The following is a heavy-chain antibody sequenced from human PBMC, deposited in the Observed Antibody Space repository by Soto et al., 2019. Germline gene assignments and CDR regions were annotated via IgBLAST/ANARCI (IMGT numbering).Heavy chain of an antibody. CDR3: AREGWFGELLSFDYYGMDV. D-gene: IGHD3-10*01. CDR2: TYYRSKWYN. Sequence: PSQTLSLTCAISGDSVSSNSAAWNWIRQSPSRGLEWLGRTYYRSKWYNDYAVSVKSRITINPDTSKNQFSLQLNSVTPEDTAVYYCAREGWFGELLSFDYYGMDVWGQGXTVTVYS. V-gene: IGHV6-1*01. CDR1: GDSVSSNSAA. J-gene: IGHJ6*02.